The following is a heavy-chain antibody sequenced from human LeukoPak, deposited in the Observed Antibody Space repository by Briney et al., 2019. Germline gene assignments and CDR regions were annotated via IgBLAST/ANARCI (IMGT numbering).Heavy chain of an antibody. D-gene: IGHD5-12*01. V-gene: IGHV3-23*01. Sequence: PGGSLRLSCAASGFTFCSYAMSWVRQAPGKGLEWVSAISGNGGSTYYADSVKGRFTISRDNSKNTLYLQMNSLRAEDTAVYYCASGHDPIYFDYWGQGTLVTVSS. CDR2: ISGNGGST. CDR1: GFTFCSYA. CDR3: ASGHDPIYFDY. J-gene: IGHJ4*02.